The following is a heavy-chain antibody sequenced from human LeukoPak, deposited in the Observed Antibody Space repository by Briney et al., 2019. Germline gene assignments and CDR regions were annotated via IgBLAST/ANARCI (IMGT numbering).Heavy chain of an antibody. Sequence: PGGSLRLSCAASGFTFSSYNMNWVRQAPGKGLEWVSSITSSSSYIYYADSVKGRFTISRDNAKNSLYLQMDSLRVEDTAVYYCARDPYSGNYGAYYYYYMDVWGKGTTVTISS. CDR3: ARDPYSGNYGAYYYYYMDV. V-gene: IGHV3-21*06. J-gene: IGHJ6*03. CDR1: GFTFSSYN. CDR2: ITSSSSYI. D-gene: IGHD1-26*01.